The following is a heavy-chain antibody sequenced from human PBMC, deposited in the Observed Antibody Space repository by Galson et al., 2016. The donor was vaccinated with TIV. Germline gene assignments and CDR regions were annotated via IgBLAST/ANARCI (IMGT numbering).Heavy chain of an antibody. Sequence: SVKVSCKASGYPFTDSWMHWVRQAPGEGLEWMGWIDPNSGATLYAQKFQGRVTMTRDTSTSTTYAELSRLTSDDTADYYCARGGVIRGLDFWGQGTLVTVSS. CDR1: GYPFTDSW. J-gene: IGHJ4*02. CDR2: IDPNSGAT. V-gene: IGHV1-2*02. CDR3: ARGGVIRGLDF. D-gene: IGHD3-16*02.